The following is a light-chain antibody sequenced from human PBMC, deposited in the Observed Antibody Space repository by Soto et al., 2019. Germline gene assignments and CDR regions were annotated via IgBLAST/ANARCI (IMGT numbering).Light chain of an antibody. V-gene: IGKV1-12*01. CDR3: QQGNSFPFT. Sequence: DIQITQSPSSVSASVGDRVTVTCRASQNIKTWLAWYRQKPGTAPNLLIYGASTLQSGVPSRFSGSGSGTEFTLTIDSLQPEDFGTYYCQQGNSFPFTFGPGTRVDLK. CDR1: QNIKTW. CDR2: GAS. J-gene: IGKJ3*01.